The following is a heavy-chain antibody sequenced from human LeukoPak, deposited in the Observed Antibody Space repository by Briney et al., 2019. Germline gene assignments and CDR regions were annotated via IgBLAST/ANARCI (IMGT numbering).Heavy chain of an antibody. CDR2: INHSGST. CDR3: ARGSSSGWFDY. D-gene: IGHD6-19*01. J-gene: IGHJ4*02. Sequence: PSETLSLTCAVSGGSFSGYYWSWIRQPPGKGLEWIGEINHSGSTNYNPSLKSRVTISVDTSKNQFSLKLGSVTAADTAVYYCARGSSSGWFDYWGQGTLVTVSS. CDR1: GGSFSGYY. V-gene: IGHV4-34*01.